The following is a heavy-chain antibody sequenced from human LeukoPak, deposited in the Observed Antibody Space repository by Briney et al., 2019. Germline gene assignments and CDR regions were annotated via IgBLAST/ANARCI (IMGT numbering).Heavy chain of an antibody. CDR2: IYSDNT. D-gene: IGHD4/OR15-4a*01. J-gene: IGHJ4*02. CDR1: GGSISSSSYY. V-gene: IGHV3-53*01. CDR3: ARRAGAYSHPYDY. Sequence: SSETLSLTCTVSGGSISSSSYYWGWIRQPPGKGLEWVSFIYSDNTHYSDSVKGRFTISRDNSKNTLYLQINSLRAEDTAVYYCARRAGAYSHPYDYWGQGTLVTVSS.